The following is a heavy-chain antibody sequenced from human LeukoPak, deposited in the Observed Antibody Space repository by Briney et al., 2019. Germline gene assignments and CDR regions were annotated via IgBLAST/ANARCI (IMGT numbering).Heavy chain of an antibody. CDR3: ARDLGYCSSTSCFPRYFDY. Sequence: PGGSLRLSCAASGFTFSSYSMNWDRQAPGKGLEWVSYISSSSSTIYYADSVKGRFTISRDNAKNSLYPQMNSLRAEDTAVYYCARDLGYCSSTSCFPRYFDYWGQGTLVTVSS. V-gene: IGHV3-48*01. J-gene: IGHJ4*02. D-gene: IGHD2-2*01. CDR2: ISSSSSTI. CDR1: GFTFSSYS.